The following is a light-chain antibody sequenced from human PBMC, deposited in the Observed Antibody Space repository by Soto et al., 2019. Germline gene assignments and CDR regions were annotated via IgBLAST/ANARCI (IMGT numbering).Light chain of an antibody. CDR2: GAT. V-gene: IGKV3-20*01. J-gene: IGKJ4*01. CDR3: QQYGSPPT. Sequence: EIVLTQSPGTLSLSPGERATLSCRASQSVSSSYLAWYQQKPGQAPRLLIYGATSRAAGIPDRFSGSGSGTDITLTSSRLEPDDVEVYYCQQYGSPPTFGGGTKVEIK. CDR1: QSVSSSY.